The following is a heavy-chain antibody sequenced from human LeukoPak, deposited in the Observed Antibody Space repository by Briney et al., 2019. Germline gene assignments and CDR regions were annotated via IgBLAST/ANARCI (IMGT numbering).Heavy chain of an antibody. CDR2: LYSSGST. J-gene: IGHJ4*02. CDR1: GDSVSSRSYF. Sequence: SETLSLTCAVSGDSVSSRSYFWGWIRQPPGKGLGWIGSLYSSGSTYYNPSLKSRFTISVDNSKNQFALKLTSVTAADTAMYFCAGGSRGYQEAFDYWGQGTLVPVSS. CDR3: AGGSRGYQEAFDY. V-gene: IGHV4-39*06. D-gene: IGHD3-22*01.